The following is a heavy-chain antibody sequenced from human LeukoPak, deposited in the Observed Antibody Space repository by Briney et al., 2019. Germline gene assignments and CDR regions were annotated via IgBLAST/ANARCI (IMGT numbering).Heavy chain of an antibody. CDR3: ARDTVGFSSSWDAYNWFDP. J-gene: IGHJ5*02. D-gene: IGHD6-13*01. Sequence: GSLLLSCAASGFSFISYSMNWVRQAPGKGLEWVSYIISSSSTIYYADSVKGRFNISRDNAKNSLYLQMNSLRAEDTAVYYCARDTVGFSSSWDAYNWFDPWGQGTLVTVSS. CDR2: IISSSSTI. CDR1: GFSFISYS. V-gene: IGHV3-48*04.